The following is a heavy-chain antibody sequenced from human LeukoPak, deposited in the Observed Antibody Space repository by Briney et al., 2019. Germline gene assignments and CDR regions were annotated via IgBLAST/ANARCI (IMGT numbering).Heavy chain of an antibody. V-gene: IGHV4-31*03. CDR2: FYYSRTT. CDR1: GGSISRGGYY. J-gene: IGHJ4*02. Sequence: SQTLSLTCTVSGGSISRGGYYWNWIRQHPREGLEWIGYFYYSRTTSYNPSLKSRATISVDTSNNQSSLKLSSVTAADTAVYYCARGDYGLYFFDSWGRGTLVTVSS. D-gene: IGHD4-17*01. CDR3: ARGDYGLYFFDS.